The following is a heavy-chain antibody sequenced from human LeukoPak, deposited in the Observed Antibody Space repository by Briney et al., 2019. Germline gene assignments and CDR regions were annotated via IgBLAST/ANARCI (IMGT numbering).Heavy chain of an antibody. CDR2: FDPEDGET. D-gene: IGHD3-9*01. CDR3: ATLPLLRYFDCLLYSYFDY. J-gene: IGHJ4*02. CDR1: GYTLTELS. V-gene: IGHV1-24*01. Sequence: ASVKVSCKVSGYTLTELSMHWVRQAPGKGLEWMGGFDPEDGETIYAQKFQGRVTMTEDTSTDTAYMELSSLRSEDTAVYYCATLPLLRYFDCLLYSYFDYWGQGTLVTVSS.